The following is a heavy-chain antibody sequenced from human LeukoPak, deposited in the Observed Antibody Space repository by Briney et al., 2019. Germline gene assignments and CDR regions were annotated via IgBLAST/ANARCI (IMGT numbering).Heavy chain of an antibody. CDR1: GGSISSYY. J-gene: IGHJ4*02. CDR2: IYYSGST. Sequence: SETLSLTCTVSGGSISSYYWSWIRQPPGKGLEWIGYIYYSGSTNYNPSLKSRVTISVDTSKNQFSLKLSSVTAADTAVYYCARVSGGYSSGAPLDYWGQGTLVTVSS. CDR3: ARVSGGYSSGAPLDY. D-gene: IGHD6-19*01. V-gene: IGHV4-59*12.